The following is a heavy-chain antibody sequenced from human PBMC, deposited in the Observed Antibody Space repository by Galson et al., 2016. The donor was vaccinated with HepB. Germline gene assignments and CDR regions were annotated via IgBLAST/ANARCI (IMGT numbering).Heavy chain of an antibody. Sequence: SVKVSCKASGYSFTTYFLHWVRQAPGQGLEWMAMINLSADSATYAPKFQGRVTVTRDTSTSPAYMELTSLTSEDTAVYYCARALTPRTYYDSSGSYCLAYWGQGSLVTVSS. CDR3: ARALTPRTYYDSSGSYCLAY. J-gene: IGHJ4*02. CDR1: GYSFTTYF. CDR2: INLSADSA. D-gene: IGHD3-22*01. V-gene: IGHV1-46*03.